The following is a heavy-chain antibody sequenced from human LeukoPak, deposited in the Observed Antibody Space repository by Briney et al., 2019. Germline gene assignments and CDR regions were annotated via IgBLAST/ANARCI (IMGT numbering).Heavy chain of an antibody. J-gene: IGHJ3*02. CDR1: GYTFTGYY. D-gene: IGHD6-19*01. CDR3: ARGSRLGIAVAGDAFDI. Sequence: RASVKVSCKASGYTFTGYYMHWVRQAPGQGLEWMGWINPNSGGTNYAQKFQGRVTMTRDTSISTAYMELSRLRSDDTAVYYCARGSRLGIAVAGDAFDIWGQGTMVTVSS. V-gene: IGHV1-2*02. CDR2: INPNSGGT.